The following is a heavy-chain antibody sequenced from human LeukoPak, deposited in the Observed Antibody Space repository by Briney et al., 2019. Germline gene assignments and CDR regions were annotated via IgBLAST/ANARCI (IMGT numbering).Heavy chain of an antibody. CDR3: AKDLYNSGVLWFGEFTPNWFDP. CDR1: GFTFSSYA. D-gene: IGHD3-10*01. CDR2: ISGSGGST. J-gene: IGHJ5*02. V-gene: IGHV3-23*01. Sequence: GGSLRLSCAASGFTFSSYAMSWVRQAPGKGLEWVSAISGSGGSTYYADSVKGRFTISRDNSKNTLYLQMNSLRAEDTAVYYCAKDLYNSGVLWFGEFTPNWFDPWGQGTLVTVSS.